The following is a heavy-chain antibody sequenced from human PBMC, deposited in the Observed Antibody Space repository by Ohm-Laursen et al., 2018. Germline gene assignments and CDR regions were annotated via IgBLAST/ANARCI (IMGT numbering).Heavy chain of an antibody. CDR2: IYYSGST. Sequence: SQTLSLTWTVSGGSISSGGYYWSWIRQHPGKGLEWIGYIYYSGSTSYNPSLKSRVTISVDTSKNQFSLRLRSVTAADTAVYYCARDPAAGSEIDYWGQGTLVAVSS. CDR1: GGSISSGGYY. V-gene: IGHV4-31*02. J-gene: IGHJ4*02. D-gene: IGHD6-13*01. CDR3: ARDPAAGSEIDY.